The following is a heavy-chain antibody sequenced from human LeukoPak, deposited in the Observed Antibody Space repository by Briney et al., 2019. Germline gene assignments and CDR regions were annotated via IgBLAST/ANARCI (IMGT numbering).Heavy chain of an antibody. D-gene: IGHD3-10*01. Sequence: TSVKDSCKASGFTFTSSAMQWVRQARGQRLEWIGWIVVGSGNTNYAQKFQERVTITRDMSTSTAYMELSSPRSEDTAVYYCAAASGEVDAFDIWGQGTMVTVSS. V-gene: IGHV1-58*02. J-gene: IGHJ3*02. CDR1: GFTFTSSA. CDR3: AAASGEVDAFDI. CDR2: IVVGSGNT.